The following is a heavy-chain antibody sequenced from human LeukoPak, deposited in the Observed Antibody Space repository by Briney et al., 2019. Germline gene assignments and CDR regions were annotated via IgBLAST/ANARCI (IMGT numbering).Heavy chain of an antibody. J-gene: IGHJ4*02. Sequence: PSETLSLTCAVYGGSFRGYYWSWIRQPPGKGLEWVGEIDHSGSTNYNPSLKSRVTISVDTSKNQFSLKLSSVTAADTAVYYCARYSMAGNNYFDYWGQGTLVTVSS. V-gene: IGHV4-34*01. CDR1: GGSFRGYY. CDR3: ARYSMAGNNYFDY. CDR2: IDHSGST. D-gene: IGHD6-19*01.